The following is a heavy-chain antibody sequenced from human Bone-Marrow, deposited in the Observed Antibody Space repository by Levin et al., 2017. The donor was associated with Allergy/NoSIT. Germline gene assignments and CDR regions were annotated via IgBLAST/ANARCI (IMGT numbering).Heavy chain of an antibody. Sequence: SCAASGFSFSSYAVHWVRQAPGKGLEWVAVIWFDGSSEYYADSVKGRFTVSRDNSNNTLYLQMDSLRAEDTAVYFCSRNFDFWSGFYDGFETGGLDVWGQGTTVTVS. J-gene: IGHJ6*02. D-gene: IGHD3-3*01. CDR3: SRNFDFWSGFYDGFETGGLDV. CDR1: GFSFSSYA. V-gene: IGHV3-33*01. CDR2: IWFDGSSE.